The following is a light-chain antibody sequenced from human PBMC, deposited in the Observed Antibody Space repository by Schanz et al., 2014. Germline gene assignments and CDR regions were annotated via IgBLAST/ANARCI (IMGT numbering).Light chain of an antibody. V-gene: IGLV2-8*01. Sequence: QSALTQPPSASGSPGQSVTISCTGTSSDVGAYNYVSWYQHHPGKAPKLVIYEVSKRPSGVPDRFSGSKSGNTASLTISRLQAEDEADYSCSSYALSTTFVIFGGGTKLTVL. CDR1: SSDVGAYNY. J-gene: IGLJ2*01. CDR3: SSYALSTTFVI. CDR2: EVS.